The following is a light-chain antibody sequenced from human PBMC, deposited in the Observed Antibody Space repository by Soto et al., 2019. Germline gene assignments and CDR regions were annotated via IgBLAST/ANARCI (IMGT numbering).Light chain of an antibody. J-gene: IGKJ2*01. CDR1: QSVNNNY. V-gene: IGKV3-20*01. CDR3: QQYNNWPPYT. Sequence: EIVLTQSPGTLSLSPGERATLSCRASQSVNNNYLAWYQQKPGQAPRLLIFGASRRATGIPDRFIGSGSGTEFILTISRLEPDDFAIYYCQQYNNWPPYTFGQGTKLEIK. CDR2: GAS.